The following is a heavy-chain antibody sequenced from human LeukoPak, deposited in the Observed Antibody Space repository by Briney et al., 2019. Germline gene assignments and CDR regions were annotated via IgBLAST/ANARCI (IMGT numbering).Heavy chain of an antibody. V-gene: IGHV3-53*01. CDR1: GFTVSSNY. Sequence: GGSLTLSCTASGFTVSSNYMSWVRQAPGKGLEWVSVIYSGGSIYYADSVKGRFTISRDNSKNTLYLQMNGLRAEDTAVYYCARDLGLYPIWGQGTMVTVSS. CDR2: IYSGGSI. CDR3: ARDLGLYPI. J-gene: IGHJ3*02. D-gene: IGHD2-8*01.